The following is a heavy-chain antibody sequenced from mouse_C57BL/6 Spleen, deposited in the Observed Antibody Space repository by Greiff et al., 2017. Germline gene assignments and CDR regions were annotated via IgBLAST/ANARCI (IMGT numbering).Heavy chain of an antibody. CDR2: INPNYGTT. J-gene: IGHJ1*03. Sequence: VQLKQSGPELVKPGASVKISCKASGYSFTDYNMNWVKQSNGKSLEWIGVINPNYGTTSYNQKFNGKATLTVDQPSSTSYIQHNILTSEDSAVYYCARKDYDGVWGTGTTVTVSS. D-gene: IGHD2-4*01. V-gene: IGHV1-39*01. CDR1: GYSFTDYN. CDR3: ARKDYDGV.